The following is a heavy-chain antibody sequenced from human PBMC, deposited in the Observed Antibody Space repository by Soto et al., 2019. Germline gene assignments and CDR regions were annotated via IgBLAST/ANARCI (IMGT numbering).Heavy chain of an antibody. D-gene: IGHD3-10*01. CDR3: ARKVLNYYGSGSYYWFDP. J-gene: IGHJ5*02. V-gene: IGHV4-61*01. Sequence: LEILSLTCTVSGGSASSGSYYWSWIRQPPGKGQEWIGYIYYSGSTNYNPSLKSRVTISVDTSKNQFSLKLSSVTAADTAVYYCARKVLNYYGSGSYYWFDPWGQGTLVTVSS. CDR1: GGSASSGSYY. CDR2: IYYSGST.